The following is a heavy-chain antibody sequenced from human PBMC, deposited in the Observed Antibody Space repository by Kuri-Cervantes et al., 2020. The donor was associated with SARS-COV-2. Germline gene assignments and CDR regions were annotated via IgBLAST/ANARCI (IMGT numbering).Heavy chain of an antibody. V-gene: IGHV4-39*01. CDR2: IYYSGST. CDR3: ARRSTSITIFGVVNINPFDY. J-gene: IGHJ4*02. CDR1: GGSISSSISSSSYY. D-gene: IGHD3-3*01. Sequence: SETLSLTCTVSGGSISSSISSSSYYWGWIRQPPGKGLEWIGSIYYSGSTYYNPSLKSRVTISLDTSKNQFSLKLGSVTAADTAVYYCARRSTSITIFGVVNINPFDYWGQGTLVTVSS.